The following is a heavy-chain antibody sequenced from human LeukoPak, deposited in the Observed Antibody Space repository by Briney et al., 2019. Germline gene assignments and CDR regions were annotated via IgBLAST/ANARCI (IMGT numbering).Heavy chain of an antibody. J-gene: IGHJ4*02. V-gene: IGHV1-2*02. CDR3: AKVAFDSSGYQYYSDS. Sequence: GASVKVSCKASGYTFTDYYMHWVRQVPGQGLEWVGWFNPTGGGSHLAQKFQGRVALTVDASINTAYLDVIRLRSDDTAFYYCAKVAFDSSGYQYYSDSWGQGSLVTVSS. CDR2: FNPTGGGS. CDR1: GYTFTDYY. D-gene: IGHD3-22*01.